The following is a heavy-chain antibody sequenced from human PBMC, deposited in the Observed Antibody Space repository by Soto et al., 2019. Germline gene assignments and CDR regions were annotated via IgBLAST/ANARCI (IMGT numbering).Heavy chain of an antibody. CDR3: ASEGGSGSYYPPYYYYYGMDV. J-gene: IGHJ6*02. V-gene: IGHV3-53*01. CDR2: IYSGGST. Sequence: GGSLRLSCAASGFTVSSNYMSWVRQAPGKGLEWVSVIYSGGSTYYADSVKGRFTISRDNSKNTLYLQMNSLRAEDTAVYYCASEGGSGSYYPPYYYYYGMDVWGQGTTVTVSS. CDR1: GFTVSSNY. D-gene: IGHD3-10*01.